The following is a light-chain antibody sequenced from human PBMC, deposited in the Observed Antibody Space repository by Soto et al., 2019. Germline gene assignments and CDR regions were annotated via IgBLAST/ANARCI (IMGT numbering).Light chain of an antibody. CDR1: QSISSW. CDR3: QQYNSYSPMT. CDR2: DAS. J-gene: IGKJ2*01. V-gene: IGKV1-5*01. Sequence: DIQMTQSPSTLSASVGDRVTITCRASQSISSWLAWYQQKPGKAPKLLIYDASSLESGVPSRFSGSGSGTDCTLTISILQPDDFATYYCQQYNSYSPMTFGQGTKLAIK.